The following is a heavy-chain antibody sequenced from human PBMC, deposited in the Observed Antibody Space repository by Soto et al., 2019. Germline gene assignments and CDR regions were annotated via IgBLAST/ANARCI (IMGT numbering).Heavy chain of an antibody. J-gene: IGHJ4*02. Sequence: RASVKVSCKASGYTFTDYYLHWVRQAPGQGLEWMGWITPNNGDTNYAQKFKGRVTMTRDESTSTAYMELSSLRSEDTAVYYCARSKQQLAGYFDYWGQGTLVTVSS. CDR3: ARSKQQLAGYFDY. D-gene: IGHD6-13*01. CDR2: ITPNNGDT. V-gene: IGHV1-2*02. CDR1: GYTFTDYY.